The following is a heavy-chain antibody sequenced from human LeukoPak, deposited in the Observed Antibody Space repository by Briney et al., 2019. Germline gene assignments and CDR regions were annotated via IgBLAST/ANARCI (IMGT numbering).Heavy chain of an antibody. Sequence: SVKVSCKASGGAFSSYAISWVRQAPGQGLEWMGRIIPILGIANYAQKFQGRVTITADKSTSTAYMELSSLRSEDTAVYYCARSTYERSGYSPGYWGQGTLVTVSS. CDR2: IIPILGIA. J-gene: IGHJ4*02. D-gene: IGHD3-22*01. CDR3: ARSTYERSGYSPGY. CDR1: GGAFSSYA. V-gene: IGHV1-69*04.